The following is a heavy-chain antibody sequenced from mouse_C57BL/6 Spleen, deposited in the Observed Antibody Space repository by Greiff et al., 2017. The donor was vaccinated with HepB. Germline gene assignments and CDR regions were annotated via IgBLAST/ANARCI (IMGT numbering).Heavy chain of an antibody. CDR1: GYAFSSSW. V-gene: IGHV1-82*01. D-gene: IGHD1-1*01. CDR3: ARTDYYYGSEDV. J-gene: IGHJ1*03. CDR2: IYPGDGDT. Sequence: QVQLQQSGPELVKPGASVKISCKASGYAFSSSWMNWVKQRPGKGLEWIGRIYPGDGDTNYNGKFKGKATLTADKSSSTAYMQLSSLTSEDSAVYVCARTDYYYGSEDVWGTGTTVTVSS.